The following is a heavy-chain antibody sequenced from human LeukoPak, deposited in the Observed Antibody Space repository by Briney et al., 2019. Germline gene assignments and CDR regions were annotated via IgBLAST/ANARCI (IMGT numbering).Heavy chain of an antibody. V-gene: IGHV3-74*01. D-gene: IGHD2/OR15-2a*01. Sequence: GGSLRLSCAASGFTFSDTWMHWVRQAPGEGLVWVSRIRSDGSDTRYAESVKGRFTVSRDNAKNTLYLQMNSLRAEDTAVYYCARDWFHAIDYWGQGTLVTVSS. CDR2: IRSDGSDT. J-gene: IGHJ4*02. CDR3: ARDWFHAIDY. CDR1: GFTFSDTW.